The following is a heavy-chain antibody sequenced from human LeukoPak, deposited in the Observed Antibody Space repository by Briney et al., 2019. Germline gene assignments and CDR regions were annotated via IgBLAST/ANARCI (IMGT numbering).Heavy chain of an antibody. CDR2: IYYSGST. V-gene: IGHV4-39*01. CDR3: ARHKGYAGSGYYF. J-gene: IGHJ4*02. CDR1: GGSISSSSYY. D-gene: IGHD3-22*01. Sequence: PSEILSLTCTVSGGSISSSSYYWGWIRQPPGKGLEWIGSIYYSGSTYYNPSLKSRVTISVDTSKNQFSLKLSSVTAADTAVYYCARHKGYAGSGYYFWGQGTLVTVSS.